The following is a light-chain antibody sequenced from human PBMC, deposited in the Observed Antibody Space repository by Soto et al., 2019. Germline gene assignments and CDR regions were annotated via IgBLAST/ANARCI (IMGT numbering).Light chain of an antibody. J-gene: IGKJ5*01. Sequence: EIVMTQSPATLSVSPGERATLSCTASQSIGNNLAWYQQKPGQAPRLLIYAASIRATGIPDRFSGSGSGTAFTLTISSLQSEDSALYHCQQLNNWPLISFGQGTRLEIK. V-gene: IGKV3-15*01. CDR1: QSIGNN. CDR2: AAS. CDR3: QQLNNWPLIS.